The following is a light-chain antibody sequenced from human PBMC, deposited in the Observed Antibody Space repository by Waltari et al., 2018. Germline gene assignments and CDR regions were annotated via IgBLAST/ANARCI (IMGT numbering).Light chain of an antibody. V-gene: IGLV2-8*01. CDR3: TSYAGSSDFVM. J-gene: IGLJ3*02. Sequence: QSALTQPPSASGSPGQSVTISCTGTSSDIGTYNYVSGYQQRPGEVPKLLIYDVTKRPSGVPDRFSGSKSGNTASLTVSGLQVEDEGHYYCTSYAGSSDFVMFGGGTKLTVL. CDR2: DVT. CDR1: SSDIGTYNY.